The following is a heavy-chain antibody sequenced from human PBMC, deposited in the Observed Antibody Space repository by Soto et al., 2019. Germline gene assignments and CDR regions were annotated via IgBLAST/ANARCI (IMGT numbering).Heavy chain of an antibody. D-gene: IGHD2-2*01. CDR3: ARDMGFVAVVPPVDAGYGLDV. Sequence: QVQLVESGGGGVQPGTSLRLSCAASGFIFRSAGMHWVRQAPGKGLEWVAVISSDGRNKFYADSMEGRFTISRDNAKNTLYLPMDSLRVDDTAIYFCARDMGFVAVVPPVDAGYGLDVWGQGTTVTVS. CDR1: GFIFRSAG. CDR2: ISSDGRNK. V-gene: IGHV3-30*03. J-gene: IGHJ6*02.